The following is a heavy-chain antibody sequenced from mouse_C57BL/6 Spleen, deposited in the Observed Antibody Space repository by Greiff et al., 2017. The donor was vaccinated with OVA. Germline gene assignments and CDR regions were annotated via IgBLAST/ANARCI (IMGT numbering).Heavy chain of an antibody. D-gene: IGHD1-1*01. J-gene: IGHJ1*03. Sequence: EVKLQESGPGLVKPSQSLSLTCSVTGYSITSGYYWNWIRQFPGNKLEWMGYISYDGSNNYNPSLKNRISITRDTSKNQFFLKLNSVTTYDTATYYCAYYYGSSYWYFDVWGTGTTVTVSS. CDR3: AYYYGSSYWYFDV. CDR1: GYSITSGYY. CDR2: ISYDGSN. V-gene: IGHV3-6*01.